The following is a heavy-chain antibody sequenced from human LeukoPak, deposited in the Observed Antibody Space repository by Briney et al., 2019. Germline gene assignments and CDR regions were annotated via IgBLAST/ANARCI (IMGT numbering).Heavy chain of an antibody. CDR2: ISAGGGIT. D-gene: IGHD3-3*01. CDR3: AKAQLNDFWSGYYGSGHY. V-gene: IGHV3-23*01. CDR1: GFTFSSYA. J-gene: IGHJ4*02. Sequence: GGSLRLSCAASGFTFSSYAMSWVRQAPGKGLEWVSVISAGGGITFYADSVKGRFTISRDNSKNTLYLQMNSLRAEDTAVYYCAKAQLNDFWSGYYGSGHYWGQGTLVTVSS.